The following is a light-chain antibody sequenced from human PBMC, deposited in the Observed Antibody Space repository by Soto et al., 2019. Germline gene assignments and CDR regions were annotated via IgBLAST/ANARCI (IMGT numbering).Light chain of an antibody. CDR1: SSDVGGYTR. CDR3: SSYASSRTVV. CDR2: EVS. J-gene: IGLJ2*01. V-gene: IGLV2-18*02. Sequence: QSALTQPPSVSGSPGQSVTISCTGTSSDVGGYTRVSWYQQPPGTAPKLMIYEVSNRPSGVPDRFSGSKSGNTASLTISGLQAEDEADYFCSSYASSRTVVFGGGTKLTVL.